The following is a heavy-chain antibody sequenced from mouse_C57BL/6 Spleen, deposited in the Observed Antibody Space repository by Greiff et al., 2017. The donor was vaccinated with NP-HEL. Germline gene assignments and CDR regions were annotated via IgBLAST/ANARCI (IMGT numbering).Heavy chain of an antibody. CDR3: ARSYYYGSLFDY. V-gene: IGHV1-69*01. D-gene: IGHD1-1*01. Sequence: QVQLQQPGAELVMPGASVKLSCKASGYTFTSYWMHWVKQRPGQGLEWIGEIDPSDSYTNYNQKFKGKSTLTVDKSSSTAYMQLSSLTSEDSAVYYCARSYYYGSLFDYWGQGTTLTVSS. CDR1: GYTFTSYW. J-gene: IGHJ2*01. CDR2: IDPSDSYT.